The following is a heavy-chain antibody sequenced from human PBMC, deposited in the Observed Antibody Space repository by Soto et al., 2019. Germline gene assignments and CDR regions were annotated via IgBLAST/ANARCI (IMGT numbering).Heavy chain of an antibody. D-gene: IGHD3-10*01. CDR1: GFNLRSYG. CDR2: MSYDGRNT. CDR3: AKDTGFGELFSDTFDL. V-gene: IGHV3-30*18. J-gene: IGHJ3*01. Sequence: QAQLVESGGGVVQPGRSLRLSCTTSGFNLRSYGMHWVRQAPGKGLSWVAVMSYDGRNTYSADSVKGRFTISRDDSKNTMYLQMTSLRAEDTSLYYCAKDTGFGELFSDTFDLWGQGTMVTVSS.